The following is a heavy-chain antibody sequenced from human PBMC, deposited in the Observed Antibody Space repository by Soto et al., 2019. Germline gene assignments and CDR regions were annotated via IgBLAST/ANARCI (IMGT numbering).Heavy chain of an antibody. J-gene: IGHJ4*02. V-gene: IGHV4-59*01. CDR2: IYHSGTT. CDR1: GDSITGSY. CDR3: ARDMPYAAGRLAGRDY. Sequence: SETLSLTCTVSGDSITGSYWSWIRQPPGKTLEWIGYIYHSGTTTYNPSLKSRVSISVDTSKNQFSPRLTSVIAADTAVYYCARDMPYAAGRLAGRDYWGQGILVTVSS. D-gene: IGHD3-16*01.